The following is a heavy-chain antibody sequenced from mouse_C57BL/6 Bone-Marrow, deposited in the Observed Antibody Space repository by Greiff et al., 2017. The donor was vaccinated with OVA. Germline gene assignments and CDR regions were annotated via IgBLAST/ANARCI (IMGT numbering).Heavy chain of an antibody. D-gene: IGHD1-1*01. CDR3: ARAPSDNYGSSWYFDV. Sequence: EVHLVESGGGLVQPGGSLKLSCAASGFTFSDYGMAWVRQAPGKGPEWVAFISNFAYSIYYVDTVTGRFTISRENAKNTLYLEMSSLRAEDTAMYYSARAPSDNYGSSWYFDVWGTGTTVTVSS. V-gene: IGHV5-15*01. CDR2: ISNFAYSI. J-gene: IGHJ1*03. CDR1: GFTFSDYG.